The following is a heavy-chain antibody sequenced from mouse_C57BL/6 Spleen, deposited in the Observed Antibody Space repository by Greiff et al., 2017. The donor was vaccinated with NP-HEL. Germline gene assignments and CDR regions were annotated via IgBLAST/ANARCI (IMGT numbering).Heavy chain of an antibody. CDR3: ARSGSNYLCWYFDV. J-gene: IGHJ1*03. CDR2: IYPRDGST. CDR1: GYTFTDYT. V-gene: IGHV1-78*01. Sequence: QVQLQQSDAVLVKPGASVKISCKVSGYTFTDYTIHWMKQRPEQGLEWIGYIYPRDGSTRYNEKFKGKATLTAAKSSSTAYMQLNSLTAEDSAVYFCARSGSNYLCWYFDVWGTGTTVTVSS. D-gene: IGHD2-5*01.